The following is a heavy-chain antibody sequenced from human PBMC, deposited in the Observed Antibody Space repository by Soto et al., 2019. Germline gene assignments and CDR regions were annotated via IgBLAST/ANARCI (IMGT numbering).Heavy chain of an antibody. V-gene: IGHV3-23*01. CDR1: GFTFSSYA. CDR3: AKGKRADGTGNYLDF. J-gene: IGHJ4*02. CDR2: ISGSAANT. Sequence: EVHLLESGGDLVQPGGSLRLSCAASGFTFSSYALNWVRQAPGKGLEWVSGISGSAANTYYADSVKGRFTISRDNSKNTLYLQMNSLGAEDTAVYYCAKGKRADGTGNYLDFWGQGTLVTVSS. D-gene: IGHD3-10*01.